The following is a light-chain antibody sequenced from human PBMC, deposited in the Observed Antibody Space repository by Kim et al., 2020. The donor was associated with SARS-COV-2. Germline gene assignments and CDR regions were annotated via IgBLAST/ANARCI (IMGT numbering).Light chain of an antibody. J-gene: IGKJ4*01. V-gene: IGKV1-27*01. Sequence: ASVGDRVTIPCRASQGISNYLAWYQQKAGKIPKLLIYGASTLQSGVPSRFSGSGSGTDFTLTISSLQPDDVATYYCQRYNSVSLTFGGGTKVDIK. CDR2: GAS. CDR3: QRYNSVSLT. CDR1: QGISNY.